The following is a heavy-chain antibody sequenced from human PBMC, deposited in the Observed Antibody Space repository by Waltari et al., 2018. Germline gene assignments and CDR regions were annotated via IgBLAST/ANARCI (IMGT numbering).Heavy chain of an antibody. CDR1: GFTFSSYG. J-gene: IGHJ4*02. CDR2: IRYDGSNK. CDR3: AKGPYGDPGY. V-gene: IGHV3-30*02. D-gene: IGHD4-17*01. Sequence: QVQLVESGGGVVQPGGSLRLSCAASGFTFSSYGMHWVRQAPGKGLGWVAFIRYDGSNKYYADSVKGRFTISRDNSKNTLYLQMNSLRAEDTAVYYCAKGPYGDPGYWGQGTLVTVSS.